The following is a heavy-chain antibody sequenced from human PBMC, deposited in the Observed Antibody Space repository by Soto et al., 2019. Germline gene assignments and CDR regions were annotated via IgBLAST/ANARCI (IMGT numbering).Heavy chain of an antibody. CDR1: DGYISSGGYY. CDR3: ARGSAPYDILTGYYRNNWFDP. D-gene: IGHD3-9*01. V-gene: IGHV4-31*03. CDR2: IYYSGST. Sequence: SETQCLTSTVSDGYISSGGYYWSWIRQHPGKGLEWIGYIYYSGSTYYNPSLKSRVTISVDTSKNQFSLKLSSVTAADTAVYYCARGSAPYDILTGYYRNNWFDPWGQGTLVTVSS. J-gene: IGHJ5*02.